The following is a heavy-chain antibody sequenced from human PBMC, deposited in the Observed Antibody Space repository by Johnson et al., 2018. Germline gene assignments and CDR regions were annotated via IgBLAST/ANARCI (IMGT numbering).Heavy chain of an antibody. D-gene: IGHD3-10*01. J-gene: IGHJ6*02. Sequence: QVQLQESGPGLVKPSETLSLTCTVSGGSISSYYWSWIRQPPGKGLEWIGYIYYSGSTNYNPSLKSRVTISVDPSKNQFSLKLSSVTAADTAVYYCARVRGYYGSGSYSYYYYGVDVWGQGTTVTVSS. CDR2: IYYSGST. CDR3: ARVRGYYGSGSYSYYYYGVDV. V-gene: IGHV4-59*01. CDR1: GGSISSYY.